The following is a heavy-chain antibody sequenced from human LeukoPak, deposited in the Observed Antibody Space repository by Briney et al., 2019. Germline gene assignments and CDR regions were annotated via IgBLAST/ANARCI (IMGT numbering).Heavy chain of an antibody. V-gene: IGHV4-39*07. J-gene: IGHJ6*03. CDR2: IYHSGST. D-gene: IGHD6-13*01. CDR3: ARADYSSTWSHDYYYMDV. Sequence: SETLSLTCTVSGGSISSGDYYWSWIRQPAGKGLEWIGSIYHSGSTYYNPSLKSRVTISVDTSKNQFSLKLSSVTAADTAVYYCARADYSSTWSHDYYYMDVWGKGTTVTVSS. CDR1: GGSISSGDYY.